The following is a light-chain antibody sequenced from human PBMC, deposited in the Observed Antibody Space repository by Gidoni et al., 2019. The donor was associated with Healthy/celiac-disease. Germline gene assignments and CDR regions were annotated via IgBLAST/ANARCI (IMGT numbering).Light chain of an antibody. V-gene: IGKV3-11*01. J-gene: IGKJ4*01. CDR2: AAS. Sequence: DIVMTQYPATLSLSPAETATLSCRASQSVSSYFTWYQQKPGQAPRLLIYAASNRATGIPARFSGSGSVTDFTLTFSSLEPEDFAVYYCQLEAFGGGTKVEIK. CDR3: QLEA. CDR1: QSVSSY.